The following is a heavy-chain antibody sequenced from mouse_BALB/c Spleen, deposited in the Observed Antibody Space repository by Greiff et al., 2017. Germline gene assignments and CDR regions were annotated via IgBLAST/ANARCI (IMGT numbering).Heavy chain of an antibody. Sequence: ESGPGLVAPSQSLSITCTVSGFSLTSYDISWIRQPPGKGLEWLGVIWTGGGTNYNSAFMSRLSISKDNSKSQVFLKMNSLQTDDTAIYYCVRDLGSPYWGQGTLVTVSA. V-gene: IGHV2-9-2*01. D-gene: IGHD4-1*01. CDR2: IWTGGGT. CDR1: GFSLTSYD. J-gene: IGHJ3*01. CDR3: VRDLGSPY.